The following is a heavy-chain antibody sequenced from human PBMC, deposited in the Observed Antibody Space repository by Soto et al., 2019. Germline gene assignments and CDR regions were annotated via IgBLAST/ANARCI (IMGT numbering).Heavy chain of an antibody. CDR1: GFTFSSYG. V-gene: IGHV3-33*01. D-gene: IGHD3-10*01. CDR2: IWYDGSNK. Sequence: QVQLVESGGGVVQPGRSLRLSCAASGFTFSSYGMHWVRQAPGKGLEWVAVIWYDGSNKYYADSVKGRFTISRDNSKNTLYLNMNSMRAEDTAVYYCARQYLRRYYYYYGMDVWGQGTTVTV. J-gene: IGHJ6*02. CDR3: ARQYLRRYYYYYGMDV.